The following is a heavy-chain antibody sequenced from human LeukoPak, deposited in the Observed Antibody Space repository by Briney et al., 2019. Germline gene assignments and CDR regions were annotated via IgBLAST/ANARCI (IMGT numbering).Heavy chain of an antibody. CDR1: GFTFSSYA. CDR3: ARDESYDFWSGYSYYFDY. J-gene: IGHJ4*02. V-gene: IGHV3-30-3*01. CDR2: ISYDGSNK. D-gene: IGHD3-3*01. Sequence: GGSLRLSCAASGFTFSSYAMHWVRQAPGKGLEWVAVISYDGSNKYYADSVKGRFTISRDNAKNSLYLQMNSLRAEDTAVYYCARDESYDFWSGYSYYFDYWGQGTLVSVSS.